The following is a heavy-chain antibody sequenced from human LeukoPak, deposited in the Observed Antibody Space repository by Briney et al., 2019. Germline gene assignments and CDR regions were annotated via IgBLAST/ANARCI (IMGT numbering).Heavy chain of an antibody. J-gene: IGHJ4*02. CDR3: AKDKGYYDSSGHDY. CDR2: ISSSSSYI. CDR1: GFTFSSYS. V-gene: IGHV3-21*01. Sequence: GGSLRLSCAASGFTFSSYSMNWVRQAPGKGLEWVSYISSSSSYIYYADSVKGRFTISRDNSKNTLYLQMNSLRAEDTAVYYFAKDKGYYDSSGHDYWGQGTLVTVSS. D-gene: IGHD3-22*01.